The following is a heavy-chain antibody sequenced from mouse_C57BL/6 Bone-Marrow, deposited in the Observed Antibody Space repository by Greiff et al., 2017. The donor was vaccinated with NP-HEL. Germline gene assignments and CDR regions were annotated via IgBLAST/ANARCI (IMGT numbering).Heavy chain of an antibody. D-gene: IGHD1-1*01. CDR1: GYTFTSYW. V-gene: IGHV1-55*01. J-gene: IGHJ3*01. Sequence: QVQLQQSGAELVKPGASVKMSCKASGYTFTSYWITWVKQRPGQGLEWIGDIYPGSGSTNYNEKFKGKATLPVDTSSSTAYMQLSSLTSEDSSVDYCARERVMAYYYGSSKVPFAYWGQVTLGTVSA. CDR2: IYPGSGST. CDR3: ARERVMAYYYGSSKVPFAY.